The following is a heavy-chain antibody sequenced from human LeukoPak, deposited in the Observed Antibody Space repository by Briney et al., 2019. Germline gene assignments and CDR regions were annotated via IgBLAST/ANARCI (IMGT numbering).Heavy chain of an antibody. V-gene: IGHV1-3*01. CDR3: ARDRRGNYGEIIDY. J-gene: IGHJ4*02. CDR1: GYTFTSYA. CDR2: INAGNGNT. D-gene: IGHD4-17*01. Sequence: ASVKVSCKASGYTFTSYAMHWVRQAPGQRLEWMGWINAGNGNTKYSQKFQGRVTITRDTSASTAYMELSSLRSEDTAVYYCARDRRGNYGEIIDYWGQGTLVTVSS.